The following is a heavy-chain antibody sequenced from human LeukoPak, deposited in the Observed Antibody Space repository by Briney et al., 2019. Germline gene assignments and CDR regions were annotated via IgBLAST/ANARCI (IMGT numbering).Heavy chain of an antibody. Sequence: PGGSLRLSCAASGFTISRDSMNWVRQAPGKGLEWVSGISSSGGNTYYADSMKGRFTISRDNSKNTLYLQMNSLTAEDTAVYYCAKDRPTWPIDYWGQGTLVTVSS. V-gene: IGHV3-23*01. CDR3: AKDRPTWPIDY. D-gene: IGHD5-12*01. CDR1: GFTISRDS. J-gene: IGHJ4*02. CDR2: ISSSGGNT.